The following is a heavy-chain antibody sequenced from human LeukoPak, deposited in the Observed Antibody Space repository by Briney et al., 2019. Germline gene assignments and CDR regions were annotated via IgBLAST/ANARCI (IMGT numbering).Heavy chain of an antibody. D-gene: IGHD3-22*01. CDR1: GASISSYY. Sequence: PSETLSLTCTVSGASISSYYWSWIRQPPGKGLEWIGYIYYSGSTNYNSSLKSRVTISVDTSKNQFSLKLSSVIAADTAVYYCARHVESSGFLGAYYFDYWGQGVLVTVSS. CDR2: IYYSGST. V-gene: IGHV4-59*08. J-gene: IGHJ4*02. CDR3: ARHVESSGFLGAYYFDY.